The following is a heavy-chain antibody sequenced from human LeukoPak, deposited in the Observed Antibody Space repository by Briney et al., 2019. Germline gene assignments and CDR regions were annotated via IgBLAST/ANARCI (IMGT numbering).Heavy chain of an antibody. D-gene: IGHD1-26*01. CDR3: ASVVGAPQYYYYGMDV. J-gene: IGHJ6*02. V-gene: IGHV4-34*01. Sequence: PSETLSLTCAVYGGSFSGYYWSWIRQPPGKGLEWIGEINHSGSTNYNPSLKSRVTISVDTSKNQFSLKLSSVTAADTAVYYCASVVGAPQYYYYGMDVWGQGTTVTVSS. CDR1: GGSFSGYY. CDR2: INHSGST.